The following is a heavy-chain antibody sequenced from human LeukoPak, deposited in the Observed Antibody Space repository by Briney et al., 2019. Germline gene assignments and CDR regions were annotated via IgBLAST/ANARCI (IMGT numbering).Heavy chain of an antibody. CDR3: EKEEDYMDV. CDR2: ISGSGGST. Sequence: AGGSLRLSWAASGVTFSSYAMSWVRQAPREGLEWVSAISGSGGSTYYADSVKGRFTISRDNSKNTLYLQMNSLRAEDTAVYYCEKEEDYMDVWGKGTTVTVSS. CDR1: GVTFSSYA. V-gene: IGHV3-23*01. J-gene: IGHJ6*03.